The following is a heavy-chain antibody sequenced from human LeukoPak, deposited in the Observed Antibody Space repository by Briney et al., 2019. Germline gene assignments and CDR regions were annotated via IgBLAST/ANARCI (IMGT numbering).Heavy chain of an antibody. CDR2: ISAYNGNT. J-gene: IGHJ6*03. CDR1: GYTFTGYY. CDR3: ARGVPVAGKDYYYYYMDV. Sequence: ASVKVSCKASGYTFTGYYMHWVRQAPGQGLEWMGWISAYNGNTNYAQKLQGRVTMTTDTSTSTAYMELRSLRSDDTAVYYCARGVPVAGKDYYYYYMDVWGKGTTVTVSS. V-gene: IGHV1-18*04. D-gene: IGHD6-19*01.